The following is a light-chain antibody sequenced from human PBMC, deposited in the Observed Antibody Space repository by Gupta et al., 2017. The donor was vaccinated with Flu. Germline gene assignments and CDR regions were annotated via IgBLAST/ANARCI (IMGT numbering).Light chain of an antibody. V-gene: IGKV1-5*03. CDR2: KAS. J-gene: IGKJ5*01. Sequence: GRVTITCRASQSISGWLGWYQLKPGKATKLLIYKASCVHSGVPSRFSGSGSETEFTLTITSLQPDDFATYSCKQYSSYPLTFGQGTRLE. CDR1: QSISGW. CDR3: KQYSSYPLT.